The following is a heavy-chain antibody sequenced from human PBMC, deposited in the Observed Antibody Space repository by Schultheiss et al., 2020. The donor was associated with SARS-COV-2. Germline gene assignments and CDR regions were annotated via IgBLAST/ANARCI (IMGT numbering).Heavy chain of an antibody. CDR2: IYHSGST. J-gene: IGHJ4*02. CDR3: ARGRGSYYFGYFDY. D-gene: IGHD1-26*01. CDR1: GGSISSGGYY. V-gene: IGHV4-61*08. Sequence: SETLSLTCAVSGGSISSGGYYWSWIRQHPGKGLEWIGEIYHSGSTNYNPSLTSRVTISVDTSKNQFSLKLSSVTAADTAVYYCARGRGSYYFGYFDYWGQGTLVTVSS.